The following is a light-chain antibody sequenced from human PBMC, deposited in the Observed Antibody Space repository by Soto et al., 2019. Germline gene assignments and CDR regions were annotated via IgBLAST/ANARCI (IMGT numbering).Light chain of an antibody. CDR2: EVN. Sequence: QSALTQPPSASGSPGQSVAISCTGTNSDIGNYNFVSWYQQHPGKAPKLMIYEVNKRPSGVPDRFPGSKSGNTASLTVSGLQPEDEADYYCSSYAGSNNLLFGGGTKLTVL. V-gene: IGLV2-8*01. J-gene: IGLJ2*01. CDR1: NSDIGNYNF. CDR3: SSYAGSNNLL.